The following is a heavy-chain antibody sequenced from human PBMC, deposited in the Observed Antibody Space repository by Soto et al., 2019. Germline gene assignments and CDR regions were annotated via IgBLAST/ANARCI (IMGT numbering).Heavy chain of an antibody. Sequence: GGSLRLSCAASGFTFSNYAMHWVRQAPGKGLEWVAVISYDGSDKYYADSVKGRFTISRDKSKNTLILQMNSLRAEDTAVYYCARDLSVADTGYFDPWGQGTLVTVSS. CDR3: ARDLSVADTGYFDP. CDR1: GFTFSNYA. D-gene: IGHD6-19*01. V-gene: IGHV3-30-3*01. CDR2: ISYDGSDK. J-gene: IGHJ5*02.